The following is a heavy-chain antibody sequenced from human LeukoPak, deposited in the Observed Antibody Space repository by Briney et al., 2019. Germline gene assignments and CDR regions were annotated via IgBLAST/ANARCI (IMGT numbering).Heavy chain of an antibody. V-gene: IGHV4-59*01. J-gene: IGHJ3*02. D-gene: IGHD3-22*01. Sequence: SETLSLTCTVSGGSISGYYWSWLRQPPGRGLEWIGYFYYSGSINYNPSLKSRVTISVDTSKNQFSLKLSSVTAADTAVYYCARVGRGWLDRIDAFDIWGQGTMVTVSS. CDR1: GGSISGYY. CDR3: ARVGRGWLDRIDAFDI. CDR2: FYYSGSI.